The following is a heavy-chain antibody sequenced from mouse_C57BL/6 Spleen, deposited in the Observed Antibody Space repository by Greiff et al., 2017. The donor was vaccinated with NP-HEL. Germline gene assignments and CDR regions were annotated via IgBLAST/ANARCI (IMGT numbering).Heavy chain of an antibody. CDR2: ISYDGSN. J-gene: IGHJ1*03. CDR1: GYSITSGYY. V-gene: IGHV3-6*01. CDR3: ARDGTVYEGYFDV. D-gene: IGHD2-12*01. Sequence: ESGPGLVKPSQSLSLTCSVTGYSITSGYYWYWIRQFPGNKLEWMGYISYDGSNNYNPSFKNRISITLDTSKNQFFLKLNSVTTEDTATYYCARDGTVYEGYFDVWGTGTTVTVSS.